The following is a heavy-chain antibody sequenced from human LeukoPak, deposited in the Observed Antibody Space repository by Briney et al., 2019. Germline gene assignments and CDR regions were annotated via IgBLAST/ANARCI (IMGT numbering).Heavy chain of an antibody. V-gene: IGHV4-39*01. Sequence: SETLSLTCTVSGGSTSSSNYYWGWIRQPPGKGLEWIGGIHYSGNTYYNPSLKSRVTISIDTSKNQFSLKLSSVTAADTAVYYCARHSGSGYYSYFYTMDVWGQGATVAVSS. D-gene: IGHD2-15*01. CDR2: IHYSGNT. CDR1: GGSTSSSNYY. J-gene: IGHJ6*02. CDR3: ARHSGSGYYSYFYTMDV.